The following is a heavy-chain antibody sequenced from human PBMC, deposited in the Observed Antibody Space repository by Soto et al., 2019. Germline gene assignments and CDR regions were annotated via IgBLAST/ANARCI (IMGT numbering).Heavy chain of an antibody. CDR1: GFTFSSYA. D-gene: IGHD4-4*01. CDR3: AKKRGDYSNFWYFDL. CDR2: ISGSGGST. Sequence: EVQLLESGGGLVQPGGSLRLSCAASGFTFSSYAMSWVRQAPGKGLEWVSAISGSGGSTYYADSVKGRFTISRDNSKNTLYLQRNSLRAEDTAVYYCAKKRGDYSNFWYFDLWGRGTLVTVSS. V-gene: IGHV3-23*01. J-gene: IGHJ2*01.